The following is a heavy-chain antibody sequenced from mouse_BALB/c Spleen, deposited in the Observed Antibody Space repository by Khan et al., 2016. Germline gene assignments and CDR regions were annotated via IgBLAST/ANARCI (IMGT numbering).Heavy chain of an antibody. CDR2: IYPGDGDT. CDR3: ACYCGSSYDYFDY. CDR1: GYTFTSYW. V-gene: IGHV1-87*01. D-gene: IGHD1-1*01. Sequence: QIQLVQSGAELARPGASVKLSCKASGYTFTSYWIQWVKQRPEQGLEWIGAIYPGDGDTKYNQKFKGKATLTADKSSSTAYMQLRSLASEDSAASDGACYCGSSYDYFDYWGQGTTLTVSS. J-gene: IGHJ2*01.